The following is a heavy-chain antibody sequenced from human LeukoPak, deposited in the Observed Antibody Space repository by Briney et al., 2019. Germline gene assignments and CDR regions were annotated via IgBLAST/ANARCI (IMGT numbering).Heavy chain of an antibody. CDR3: ARGTGCSSTSCHQGWFDP. CDR2: INHSGST. Sequence: PSETLSLTCAVYGGSFRGYYWSWIRQPPGKGLEWIGEINHSGSTNYNPSLKSRVTISVDTSKNQFSLKLSSVTAADTAVYYCARGTGCSSTSCHQGWFDPWGQGTLVTVSS. D-gene: IGHD2-2*01. V-gene: IGHV4-34*01. J-gene: IGHJ5*02. CDR1: GGSFRGYY.